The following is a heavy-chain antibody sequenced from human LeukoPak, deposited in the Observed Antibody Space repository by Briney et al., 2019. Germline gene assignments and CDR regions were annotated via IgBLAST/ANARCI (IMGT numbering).Heavy chain of an antibody. CDR1: GYTLTEVS. D-gene: IGHD3-3*01. CDR2: FDPADGEP. CDR3: ARLGDYDFWSGLIFDY. V-gene: IGHV1-24*01. Sequence: ASVKVSCKISGYTLTEVSMHWVRQAPGKGLEWMGGFDPADGEPIYAQKFQGRVTMSEDTSTDTAYMDLSSLRAEDTAVYYCARLGDYDFWSGLIFDYWGQGTLVTVSS. J-gene: IGHJ4*02.